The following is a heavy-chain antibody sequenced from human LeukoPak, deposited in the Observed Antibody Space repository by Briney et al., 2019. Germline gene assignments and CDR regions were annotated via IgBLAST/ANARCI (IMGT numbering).Heavy chain of an antibody. CDR2: IKQDGIEK. CDR3: ARVKYYYDSSGNYFDY. V-gene: IGHV3-7*01. Sequence: RGSLRLSCAASGFTFSSYWMSWVRQAPGKGLEWVANIKQDGIEKYYVESVKGRFTISRDNAKNSLYLQMNSLRAEDTAVYYCARVKYYYDSSGNYFDYWGQGTLVTVSS. CDR1: GFTFSSYW. D-gene: IGHD3-22*01. J-gene: IGHJ4*02.